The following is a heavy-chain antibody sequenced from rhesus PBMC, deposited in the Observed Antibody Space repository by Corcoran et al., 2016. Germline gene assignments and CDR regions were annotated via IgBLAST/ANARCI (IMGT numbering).Heavy chain of an antibody. J-gene: IGHJ4*01. CDR3: ASTTYSSGWPIFDY. CDR1: GGSISSSY. CDR2: IYGSGSST. V-gene: IGHV4-169*02. Sequence: QLQLQESGPGLVKPAETLAGTCAVSGGSISSSYWSWIRQAPGKGLEWNGYIYGSGSSTNYNPSLKSRVTLSVDTSKNPLSLKLSSVTAADTAVYYCASTTYSSGWPIFDYWGQGVLVTVSS. D-gene: IGHD6-31*01.